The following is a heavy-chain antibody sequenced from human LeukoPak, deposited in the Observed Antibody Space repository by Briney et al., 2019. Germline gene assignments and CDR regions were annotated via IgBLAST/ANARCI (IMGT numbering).Heavy chain of an antibody. V-gene: IGHV3-9*03. CDR1: GFTFDDYA. J-gene: IGHJ4*02. D-gene: IGHD6-13*01. CDR3: AKGLEHQLVPDFDY. CDR2: ISWNSGSI. Sequence: GRSLRLSCAASGFTFDDYAMHWIRQAPGKGLEWVSGISWNSGSIVYGDSVKGRFTISRENAKNSLYLQMTSLRAADMAFYYCAKGLEHQLVPDFDYWGQGTLVTVSS.